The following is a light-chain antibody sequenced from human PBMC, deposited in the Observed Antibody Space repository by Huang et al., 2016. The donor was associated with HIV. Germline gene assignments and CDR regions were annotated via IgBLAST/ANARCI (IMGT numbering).Light chain of an antibody. CDR2: AAS. J-gene: IGKJ2*01. V-gene: IGKV1-39*01. Sequence: DIQMTQSPSSLSASVGDRVTMSCRASQSVDMSLNWYQQTPGRAPKLLLYAASSLPSDVPSRFSGTGSGTDFTLTISSLQPEDFGTYFCQQTYSDPRTFGQGTALEIK. CDR3: QQTYSDPRT. CDR1: QSVDMS.